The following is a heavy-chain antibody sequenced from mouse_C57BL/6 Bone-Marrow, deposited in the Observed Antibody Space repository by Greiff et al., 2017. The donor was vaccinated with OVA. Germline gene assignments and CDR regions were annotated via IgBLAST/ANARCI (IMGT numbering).Heavy chain of an antibody. CDR1: GYTFTSYG. Sequence: QVQLQQSGAELARPGASVKLSCKASGYTFTSYGISWVKQRTGQGLEWIGEIYPRSGNTYYNEKFKGKATLTADKSSSTAYMELRSLTSEDSAVYFCARGDYDGYYVPYYYAMDYWGQGTSVTVSS. V-gene: IGHV1-81*01. CDR2: IYPRSGNT. CDR3: ARGDYDGYYVPYYYAMDY. J-gene: IGHJ4*01. D-gene: IGHD2-3*01.